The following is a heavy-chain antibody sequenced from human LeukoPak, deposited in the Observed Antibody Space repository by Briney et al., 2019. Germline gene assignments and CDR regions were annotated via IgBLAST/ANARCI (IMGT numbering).Heavy chain of an antibody. V-gene: IGHV4-34*01. Sequence: PSETLSLTCAVYGGSFSGYYWSWIRQPPGKGLEWIGEINHSGSTNYNPSLKGRVTISVDTSKNQFSLKLTSMTAADTAVYYCARDGFLAADYWGQGTLVTVSS. CDR3: ARDGFLAADY. CDR1: GGSFSGYY. D-gene: IGHD3-3*01. CDR2: INHSGST. J-gene: IGHJ4*02.